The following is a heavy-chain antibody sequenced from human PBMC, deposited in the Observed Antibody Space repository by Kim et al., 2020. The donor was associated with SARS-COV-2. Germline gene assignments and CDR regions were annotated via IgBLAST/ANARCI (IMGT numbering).Heavy chain of an antibody. D-gene: IGHD3-10*01. J-gene: IGHJ4*02. Sequence: GRFTISRDNAKNSLYLQMNSLRAEDTALYYCAKDNGDDYGSGSYLTHFDYWGQGTLVTVSS. V-gene: IGHV3-9*01. CDR3: AKDNGDDYGSGSYLTHFDY.